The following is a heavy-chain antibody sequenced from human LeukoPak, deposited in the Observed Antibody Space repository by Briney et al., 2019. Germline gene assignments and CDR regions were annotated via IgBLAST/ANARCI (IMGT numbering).Heavy chain of an antibody. J-gene: IGHJ4*02. V-gene: IGHV1-3*01. Sequence: GASVKVSCKASGYTFTSYAMHWVRQAPGQRLEWMGWINAGNGNTKYSQKFQGRVTITRDTSASTAYMELSSLRSEDTAVYYCARDRWYYGSGDYWGQGTLVTVSS. D-gene: IGHD3-10*01. CDR2: INAGNGNT. CDR1: GYTFTSYA. CDR3: ARDRWYYGSGDY.